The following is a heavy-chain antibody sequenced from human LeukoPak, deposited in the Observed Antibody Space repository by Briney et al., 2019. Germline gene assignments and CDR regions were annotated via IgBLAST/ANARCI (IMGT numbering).Heavy chain of an antibody. Sequence: ASVKVSCKASGFTFTSSAVQWVRQARGQRLEWIGWIVVGSGNTNYAQKFQERVTITRDMSTSTAYMELSSLRSEDTAVYYCAAPGAAADDGDYYYGMDVWGQGTTVTVS. V-gene: IGHV1-58*01. J-gene: IGHJ6*02. CDR3: AAPGAAADDGDYYYGMDV. CDR1: GFTFTSSA. CDR2: IVVGSGNT. D-gene: IGHD6-13*01.